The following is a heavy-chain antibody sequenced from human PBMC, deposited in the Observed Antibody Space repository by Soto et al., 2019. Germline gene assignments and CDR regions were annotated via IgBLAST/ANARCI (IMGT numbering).Heavy chain of an antibody. J-gene: IGHJ4*02. CDR2: ITSSSNYI. CDR1: GFTFSTYS. CDR3: ARDTNFYASGSGVDY. D-gene: IGHD3-10*01. Sequence: EVQVVESGGGLVKPGGSLRLSCAASGFTFSTYSMSWVRQAPGKGLEWVSSITSSSNYIHYMDSVKGRFTISRDNAKSSLYLQMNSLRGEDTGVYYCARDTNFYASGSGVDYWGQGTLVTVSS. V-gene: IGHV3-21*01.